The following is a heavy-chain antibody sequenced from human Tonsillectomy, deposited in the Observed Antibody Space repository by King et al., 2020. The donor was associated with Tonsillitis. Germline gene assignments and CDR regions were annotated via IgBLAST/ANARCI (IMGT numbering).Heavy chain of an antibody. CDR1: DYSISSGYY. CDR2: IYRSGST. Sequence: QLQESGPGLVKPSGTLSLTCAVSDYSISSGYYWGWIRQTPGKGLEWIGSIYRSGSTYYNPSLKSRVTISVDTSKNQFSLKLSSVTATDTAGYYCARDRRDGYNFPHRGFDYWGQGTLVTVSS. D-gene: IGHD5-24*01. V-gene: IGHV4-38-2*02. J-gene: IGHJ4*02. CDR3: ARDRRDGYNFPHRGFDY.